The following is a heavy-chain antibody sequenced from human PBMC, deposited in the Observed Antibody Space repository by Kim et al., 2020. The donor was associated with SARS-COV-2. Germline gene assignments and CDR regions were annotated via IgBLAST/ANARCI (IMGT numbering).Heavy chain of an antibody. CDR3: ATDRVSGIRMVRGVIIKGYCYGMDV. J-gene: IGHJ6*02. D-gene: IGHD3-10*01. CDR1: GYTLTELS. CDR2: FDPEDGET. Sequence: ASVKVSCKVSGYTLTELSMHWVRQAPGKGLEWMGGFDPEDGETIYAQKFQGRVSMTEDTSTETAYMELSSLRPEDTAVYYCATDRVSGIRMVRGVIIKGYCYGMDVWGQGTAVTVSS. V-gene: IGHV1-24*01.